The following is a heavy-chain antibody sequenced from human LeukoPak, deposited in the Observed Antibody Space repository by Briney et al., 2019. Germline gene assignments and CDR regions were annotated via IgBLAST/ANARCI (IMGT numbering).Heavy chain of an antibody. CDR1: GFTLTNHG. Sequence: GGSLRLSCAVSGFTLTNHGVSWVRQAPGRGLEWVAVIWYDGSNKYYADSVKGRFTISRDNSKNTLYLQMNSLRAEDTAVYYCARSYYYDSSGPAVYYYGMDVWGQGTTVTVSS. V-gene: IGHV3-33*08. J-gene: IGHJ6*02. CDR2: IWYDGSNK. D-gene: IGHD3-22*01. CDR3: ARSYYYDSSGPAVYYYGMDV.